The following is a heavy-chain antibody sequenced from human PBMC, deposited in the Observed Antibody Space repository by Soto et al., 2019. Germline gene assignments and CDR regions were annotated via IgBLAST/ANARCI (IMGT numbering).Heavy chain of an antibody. CDR2: ILYDGSNK. D-gene: IGHD6-6*01. J-gene: IGHJ4*02. CDR3: ARDLGSSSGVFDY. CDR1: GFTFSSYG. Sequence: XGSLRLSCTASGFTFSSYGMHWVRQAPGKGLDWVAVILYDGSNKHYADSVKGRFTISRDNSKNTLYLQMNSLRAEDTAVYYCARDLGSSSGVFDYWGQGTLVTVSS. V-gene: IGHV3-33*01.